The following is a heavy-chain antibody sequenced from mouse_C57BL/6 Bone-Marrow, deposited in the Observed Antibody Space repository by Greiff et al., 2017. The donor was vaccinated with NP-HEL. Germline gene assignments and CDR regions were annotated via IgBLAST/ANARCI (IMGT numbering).Heavy chain of an antibody. V-gene: IGHV3-8*01. CDR1: GYSITSDY. CDR3: ARSSVIYYDYDGFAY. CDR2: ISYSGST. Sequence: EVKLMESGPGLAKPSQTLSLTCSVTGYSITSDYWNWIRKFPGNKLEYMGYISYSGSTYYNPSLKSRISITRDTSKNQYYLQLNSVTTEDTATYYCARSSVIYYDYDGFAYWGQGTLGTVSA. J-gene: IGHJ3*01. D-gene: IGHD2-4*01.